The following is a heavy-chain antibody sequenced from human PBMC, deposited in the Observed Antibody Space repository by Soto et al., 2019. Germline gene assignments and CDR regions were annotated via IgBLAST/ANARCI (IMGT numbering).Heavy chain of an antibody. J-gene: IGHJ4*02. CDR3: ARYSSAWGL. D-gene: IGHD6-19*01. CDR2: IKYDGSET. CDR1: GFTFSTYL. Sequence: GGSLRLSCAASGFTFSTYLMSWVRQAPGKGLEWVANIKYDGSETYYVDSVKGRFTISRDNAKNSLYLQMNSLRGEDTAVYYCARYSSAWGLWGQGTLVTVSS. V-gene: IGHV3-7*01.